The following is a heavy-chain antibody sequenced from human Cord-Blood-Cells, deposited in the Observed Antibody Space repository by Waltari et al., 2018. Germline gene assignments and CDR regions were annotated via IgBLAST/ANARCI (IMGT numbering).Heavy chain of an antibody. J-gene: IGHJ4*02. Sequence: QLQLQASRPGLVKPSETLSLTCTVSGGSISISSYTRRWIRQPPGKGLEWIGSIYYSGSTYYNPSLKSRVTISVDTSKNQFSLKLSSVTAADTAVYYCARRSGYYTDYWGQGTLVTVSS. V-gene: IGHV4-39*01. CDR3: ARRSGYYTDY. CDR1: GGSISISSYT. CDR2: IYYSGST. D-gene: IGHD3-3*01.